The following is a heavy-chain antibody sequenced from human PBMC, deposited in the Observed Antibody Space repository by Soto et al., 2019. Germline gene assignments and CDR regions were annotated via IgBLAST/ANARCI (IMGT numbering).Heavy chain of an antibody. Sequence: GASVKVSCKAPEDTFTSYYINWVRQAPGQGLEWMGIINPNGGSTRYAQKFQGRVTFTRDTPASTVYLELRSLISDDTAFYYCARSSRGLLRIITGGSNWFCSWSQGTLVTVS. J-gene: IGHJ5*01. CDR1: EDTFTSYY. CDR2: INPNGGST. V-gene: IGHV1-46*01. D-gene: IGHD6-25*01. CDR3: ARSSRGLLRIITGGSNWFCS.